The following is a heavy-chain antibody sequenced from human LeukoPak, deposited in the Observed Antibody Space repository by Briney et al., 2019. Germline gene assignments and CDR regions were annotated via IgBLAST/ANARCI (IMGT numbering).Heavy chain of an antibody. Sequence: GGSLRLSCAASGFTFSNYEMNWVRQAPGMGLEWVSYITSSGPTAYYADSVKGRFNISRDNAQNSLFLQTNNLTAEDTAIYYCARLGFCSDGSCYSLDYWGQGILVTVSS. D-gene: IGHD2-15*01. V-gene: IGHV3-48*03. J-gene: IGHJ4*02. CDR1: GFTFSNYE. CDR3: ARLGFCSDGSCYSLDY. CDR2: ITSSGPTA.